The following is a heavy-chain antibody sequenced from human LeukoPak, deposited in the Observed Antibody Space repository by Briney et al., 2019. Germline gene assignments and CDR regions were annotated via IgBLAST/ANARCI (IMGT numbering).Heavy chain of an antibody. Sequence: ASVKVSCKVSGYTLTELSMHWVRQAPGQGLEWMGWINPNSGGTNYAQKFQGRVTMTRDTSISTAYMELSRLRSDDTAVYYCARLWPGDWGQGTLVTVSS. V-gene: IGHV1-2*02. CDR3: ARLWPGD. CDR2: INPNSGGT. CDR1: GYTLTELS. D-gene: IGHD2-21*01. J-gene: IGHJ4*02.